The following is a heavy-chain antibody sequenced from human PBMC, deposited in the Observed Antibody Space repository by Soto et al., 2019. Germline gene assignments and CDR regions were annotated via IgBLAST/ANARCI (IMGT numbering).Heavy chain of an antibody. CDR2: IYYSGST. J-gene: IGHJ4*02. V-gene: IGHV4-30-4*01. CDR1: GGSISSGDYY. Sequence: QVQLQESGPGLVKPSQTLSLTCTVSGGSISSGDYYWSWIRQPPGKVLEWIGYIYYSGSTYYNPSLKSRVTISVDTSKNQFSLKLSSVTAADTAVYYCAREGRWLQLGVDYWGQGTLVTVSS. CDR3: AREGRWLQLGVDY. D-gene: IGHD5-12*01.